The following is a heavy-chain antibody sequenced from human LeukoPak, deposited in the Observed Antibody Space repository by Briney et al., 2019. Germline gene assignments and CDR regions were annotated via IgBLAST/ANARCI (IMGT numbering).Heavy chain of an antibody. V-gene: IGHV3-74*01. Sequence: PGGSLRLSCAASRFTFSTYWMHWVRQAPGKGLVWVSCISSDGISTSYEDSVKGRFTISRDNAKNKLYLQMNSLRAEDTAVYYCSRDGSYNDSSGPADYWGQGTLVTVSS. CDR1: RFTFSTYW. CDR2: ISSDGIST. CDR3: SRDGSYNDSSGPADY. J-gene: IGHJ4*02. D-gene: IGHD3-22*01.